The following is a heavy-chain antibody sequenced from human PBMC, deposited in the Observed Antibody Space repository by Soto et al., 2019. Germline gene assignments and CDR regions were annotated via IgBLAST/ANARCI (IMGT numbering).Heavy chain of an antibody. D-gene: IGHD6-13*01. CDR2: ISATGTTT. V-gene: IGHV3-23*01. CDR3: ATYSSPFDY. CDR1: EFSFSSYS. Sequence: GGSLRLACAASEFSFSSYSLNWVRQAPGKGLEWVSAISATGTTTYYAASVKGRFTISRDNSKRTLFLQMDSLSPEDTAVYYCATYSSPFDYWGQGTLVTAPQ. J-gene: IGHJ4*02.